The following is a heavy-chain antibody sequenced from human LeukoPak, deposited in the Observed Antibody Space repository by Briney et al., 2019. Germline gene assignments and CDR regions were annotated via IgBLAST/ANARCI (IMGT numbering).Heavy chain of an antibody. D-gene: IGHD3-9*01. CDR2: IYSSGSI. CDR1: GGSISGYY. J-gene: IGHJ6*03. V-gene: IGHV4-4*07. CDR3: ARESLVASNYYMDV. Sequence: SETLSLTCSVSGGSISGYYWSWIRQPAGKGLGWIGRIYSSGSINYNPSLKSRVTMSVDTSKNQFSLKLSSVTAADTAVYYCARESLVASNYYMDVWGRGATVIVSS.